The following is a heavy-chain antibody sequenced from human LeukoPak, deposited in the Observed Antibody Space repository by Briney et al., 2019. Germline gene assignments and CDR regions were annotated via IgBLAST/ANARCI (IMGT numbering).Heavy chain of an antibody. CDR2: INPSGGST. CDR1: GYTFTSYY. CDR3: ARDYYDSSGCYDY. Sequence: GASVKVSCKASGYTFTSYYMHWVRQAPGQGLEWMGIINPSGGSTSYAQKFQGRVTMTRDMSTSTAYMELRSLRSDDTAVYYCARDYYDSSGCYDYWGQGTLVTVSS. V-gene: IGHV1-46*01. D-gene: IGHD3-22*01. J-gene: IGHJ4*02.